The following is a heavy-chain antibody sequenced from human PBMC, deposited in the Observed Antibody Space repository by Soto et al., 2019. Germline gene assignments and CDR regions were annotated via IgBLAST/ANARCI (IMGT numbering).Heavy chain of an antibody. Sequence: PGGSLRLSCAASGFTFSSYSMNWVRQAPGKGLEWVSSISSSSSYIYYADSVKGRFTISRDNAKNSLYLQMNSLRAEDTAVYYCARVHGGRLGWFDPWGQGTLVTVSS. D-gene: IGHD7-27*01. V-gene: IGHV3-21*01. CDR1: GFTFSSYS. CDR2: ISSSSSYI. J-gene: IGHJ5*02. CDR3: ARVHGGRLGWFDP.